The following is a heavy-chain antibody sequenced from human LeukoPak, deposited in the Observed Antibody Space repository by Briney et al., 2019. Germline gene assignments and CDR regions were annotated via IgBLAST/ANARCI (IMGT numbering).Heavy chain of an antibody. J-gene: IGHJ4*02. V-gene: IGHV5-51*01. Sequence: GESLKISRKGSGYIFTSYWIGWVRQMPGKGLEWMGIIYPGDTDTRYSPSFQGQVTISADKSISTAYLQWSSLKASDTAMYYCASLGYCSSTSCSHTFDYWGQGTLVTVSS. CDR2: IYPGDTDT. CDR1: GYIFTSYW. CDR3: ASLGYCSSTSCSHTFDY. D-gene: IGHD2-2*01.